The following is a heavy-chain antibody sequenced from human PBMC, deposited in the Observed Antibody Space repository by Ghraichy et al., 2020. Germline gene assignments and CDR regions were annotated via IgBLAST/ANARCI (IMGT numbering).Heavy chain of an antibody. Sequence: ASVKVSCKASGYTFTAYYIHWVRQAPGQGLEWVGWINPNGGATNYAPKFKGRVTMTRDTSITTAYMELTRLISDDTAIYYCAREDRNSNSKDYWGQGTLATVSS. CDR1: GYTFTAYY. D-gene: IGHD6-6*01. CDR3: AREDRNSNSKDY. V-gene: IGHV1-2*02. J-gene: IGHJ4*02. CDR2: INPNGGAT.